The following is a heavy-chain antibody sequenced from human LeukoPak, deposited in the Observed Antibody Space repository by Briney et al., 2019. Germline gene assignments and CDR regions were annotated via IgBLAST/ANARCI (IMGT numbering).Heavy chain of an antibody. CDR1: GGTFTSYA. D-gene: IGHD3-3*01. Sequence: SVKVSCKASGGTFTSYAISWVRQAPGQGLEWMGGIIPTFGTANYAQRFQGRVTITTGESTSTAYMQLSSLRSEDSAVYYCARHGGITVFGEAQPGGAFDIWGQGTMVTVSS. V-gene: IGHV1-69*05. CDR2: IIPTFGTA. CDR3: ARHGGITVFGEAQPGGAFDI. J-gene: IGHJ3*02.